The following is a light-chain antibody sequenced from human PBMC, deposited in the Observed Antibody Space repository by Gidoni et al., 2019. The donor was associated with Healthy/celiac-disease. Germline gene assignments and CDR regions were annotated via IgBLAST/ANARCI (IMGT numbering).Light chain of an antibody. V-gene: IGKV2-29*02. J-gene: IGKJ3*01. CDR3: MQGIHLPLT. CDR1: QRLLHVDGKTY. CDR2: EVS. Sequence: DIVMTQTPLSLSVTPGQPASISCKSSQRLLHVDGKTYSYWYLQKPGQSPQLLIYEVSSRLSGVPDRFSGSGSGTDFTLKISRVEAEDVGVYYGMQGIHLPLTFXPXTKVDIK.